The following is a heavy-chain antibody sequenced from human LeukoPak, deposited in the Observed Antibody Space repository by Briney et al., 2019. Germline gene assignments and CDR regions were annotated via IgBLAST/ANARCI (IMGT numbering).Heavy chain of an antibody. CDR2: ISWDGGIT. J-gene: IGHJ4*02. CDR1: GFTFHHYS. CDR3: AKDSNTGGYSFDS. Sequence: GGSLRLSCAASGFTFHHYSMHWVRQPPGKGLEWVSLISWDGGITYYADSVRGRFTISRDNSRHSLSLEMNSLRTEDTALYYCAKDSNTGGYSFDSWGQGTLVTVSS. D-gene: IGHD5-12*01. V-gene: IGHV3-43*01.